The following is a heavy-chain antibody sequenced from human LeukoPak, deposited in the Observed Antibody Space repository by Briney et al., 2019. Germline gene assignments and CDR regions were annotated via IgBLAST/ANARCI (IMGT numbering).Heavy chain of an antibody. V-gene: IGHV4-61*02. D-gene: IGHD3-10*01. Sequence: PSETLSLTCTVSGGSISSGSSYWSWIRQPAGKGLEWIGRIYTSGYTNYNPSLKSRVTISVDASKNQFSLKLSSVTAADTAVYYCARETMVRFDPWGQGTLVTVSS. J-gene: IGHJ5*02. CDR3: ARETMVRFDP. CDR2: IYTSGYT. CDR1: GGSISSGSSY.